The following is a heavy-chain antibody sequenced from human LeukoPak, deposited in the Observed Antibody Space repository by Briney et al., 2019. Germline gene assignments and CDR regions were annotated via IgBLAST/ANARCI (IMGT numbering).Heavy chain of an antibody. CDR3: ARLWSYYDNSGFLEDY. D-gene: IGHD3-22*01. CDR2: INPSGGST. CDR1: GYTFTSYY. J-gene: IGHJ4*02. V-gene: IGHV1-46*01. Sequence: ASVKVSCKASGYTFTSYYMHWVRQAPGQGLEWMGIINPSGGSTSYAQKFQGRVTMTRDTSTSTFDMELSSLKSEDTAVYYCARLWSYYDNSGFLEDYWGQGTLVTVSS.